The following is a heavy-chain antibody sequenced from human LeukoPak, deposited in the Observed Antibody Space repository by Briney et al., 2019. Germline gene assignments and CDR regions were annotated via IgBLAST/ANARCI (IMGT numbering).Heavy chain of an antibody. Sequence: GSLRLSCAASGFTFSSYSMNWVRQAPGKGLEWVSYISSSSSTIYYADSVKGRFTISRDNAKNSLYLQMNSLRAEDTAVYYCARARIAARPDFDYWGQGTLVTVSS. J-gene: IGHJ4*02. CDR2: ISSSSSTI. V-gene: IGHV3-48*01. D-gene: IGHD6-6*01. CDR3: ARARIAARPDFDY. CDR1: GFTFSSYS.